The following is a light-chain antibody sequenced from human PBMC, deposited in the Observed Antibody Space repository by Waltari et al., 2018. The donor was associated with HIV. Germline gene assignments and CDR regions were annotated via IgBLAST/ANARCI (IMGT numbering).Light chain of an antibody. V-gene: IGKV1-39*01. J-gene: IGKJ4*01. CDR2: GAS. Sequence: DIQMTQSPSSLSASVGDRVTITCRATQYIAGYLNWYQQKQGKAPQLLIYGASSLQSGVPSRFSGSGSGTDFTLTISSVQPEDFASYYCQQSYYPPLSFGGGTKVEIK. CDR1: QYIAGY. CDR3: QQSYYPPLS.